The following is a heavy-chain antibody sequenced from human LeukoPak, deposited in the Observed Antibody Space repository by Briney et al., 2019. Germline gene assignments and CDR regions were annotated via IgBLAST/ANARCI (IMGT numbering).Heavy chain of an antibody. CDR2: IIPIFGTA. CDR1: GGTFSSYA. V-gene: IGHV1-69*13. Sequence: ASVKVSCKASGGTFSSYAISWVRQAPGQGLEWMGGIIPIFGTANYAQKFQSRVTITADESTSTAYMELSSLRSEDTAVYYCASRLDYGDYGVFDYWGQGTLVTVSS. D-gene: IGHD4-17*01. J-gene: IGHJ4*02. CDR3: ASRLDYGDYGVFDY.